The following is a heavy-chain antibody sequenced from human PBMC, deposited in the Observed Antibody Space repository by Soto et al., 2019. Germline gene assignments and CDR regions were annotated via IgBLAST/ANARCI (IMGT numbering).Heavy chain of an antibody. CDR3: ARDAFEYSCGTHFNY. Sequence: QVQLVESGGGVVQPGRSLRLSCAASGFTFSSYGMHWVRQAPGKGLEWVAVIWYDGSNKYYADSVKGRFTISRDNSKNTLYLQMNSLRAEDTAVYYCARDAFEYSCGTHFNYWGQGTLVTVSS. J-gene: IGHJ4*02. CDR1: GFTFSSYG. V-gene: IGHV3-33*01. D-gene: IGHD6-25*01. CDR2: IWYDGSNK.